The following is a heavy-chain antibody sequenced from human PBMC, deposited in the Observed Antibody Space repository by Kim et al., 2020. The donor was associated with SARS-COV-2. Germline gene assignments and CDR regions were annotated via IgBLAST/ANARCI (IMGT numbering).Heavy chain of an antibody. V-gene: IGHV3-23*01. Sequence: GRFTISRDNSKNTLYLQMNSLRAEDTAVYYCAKDRGWVLRFLEWLLPPDYWGQGTLVTVSS. D-gene: IGHD3-3*01. J-gene: IGHJ4*02. CDR3: AKDRGWVLRFLEWLLPPDY.